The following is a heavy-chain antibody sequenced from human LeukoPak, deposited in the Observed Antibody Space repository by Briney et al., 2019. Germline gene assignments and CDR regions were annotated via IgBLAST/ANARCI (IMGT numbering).Heavy chain of an antibody. CDR2: IKQDGSEK. J-gene: IGHJ5*02. D-gene: IGHD2-15*01. CDR1: GFTFSSYA. V-gene: IGHV3-7*03. CDR3: ARGSDVIIAATGFWFDP. Sequence: RSGGSLRLSCAASGFTFSSYAMSWVRQAPGKGLEWVANIKQDGSEKYYVDSVKGRFTISRDNAKNSLSLQMNSLRADDAAVYYCARGSDVIIAATGFWFDPWGQGTVVTVSS.